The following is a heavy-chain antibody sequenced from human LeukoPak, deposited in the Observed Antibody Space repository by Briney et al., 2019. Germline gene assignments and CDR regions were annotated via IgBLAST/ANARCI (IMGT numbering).Heavy chain of an antibody. CDR2: IYHSGST. Sequence: SETLSLTCAVSGGSISSGGYSWSWIRQPPGKGLEWIGYIYHSGSTYYNPSLKSRVTISVDRSKNQFSLKLSSVTAADTAVYYCARVGYYYDSSSWVDYWGQGTLVTVSS. CDR3: ARVGYYYDSSSWVDY. D-gene: IGHD3-22*01. J-gene: IGHJ4*02. CDR1: GGSISSGGYS. V-gene: IGHV4-30-2*01.